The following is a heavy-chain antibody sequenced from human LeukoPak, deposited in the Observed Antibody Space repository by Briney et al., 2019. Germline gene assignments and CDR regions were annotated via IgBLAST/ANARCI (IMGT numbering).Heavy chain of an antibody. CDR3: ARYCSGGSCYSTRRAFDY. Sequence: GASVKVSCKASGYTFTGYYMHWVRQAPGQGLEWMGWTNPNSGGTNYAQKFQGRVTMTRDTSISTAYMELSRLRSDDTAVYYCARYCSGGSCYSTRRAFDYWGQGTLVTVSS. CDR1: GYTFTGYY. D-gene: IGHD2-15*01. V-gene: IGHV1-2*02. CDR2: TNPNSGGT. J-gene: IGHJ4*02.